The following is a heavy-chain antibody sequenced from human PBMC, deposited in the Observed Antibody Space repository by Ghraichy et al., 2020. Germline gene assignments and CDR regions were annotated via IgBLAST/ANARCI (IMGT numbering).Heavy chain of an antibody. CDR3: ARDHRYFDRSQWAGWFDP. CDR2: IIPISNTV. Sequence: SVQVSCKASGGTFSSNDIGWVRQAPGQGFEWMGGIIPISNTVNYAQKFQGRVTITADDSTSTVYMELRSLRSEDTAMYYCARDHRYFDRSQWAGWFDPWGQGTLVTVSS. D-gene: IGHD3-9*01. J-gene: IGHJ5*02. CDR1: GGTFSSND. V-gene: IGHV1-69*13.